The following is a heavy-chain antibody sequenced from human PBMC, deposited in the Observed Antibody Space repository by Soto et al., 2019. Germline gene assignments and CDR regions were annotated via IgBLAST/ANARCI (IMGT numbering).Heavy chain of an antibody. CDR3: ARVYSSGWYDNYYYYGMDV. Sequence: QVQLVQSGAEVKDPGASVKVSCKASGYTFTSYGVSWVRQAPGQGLEWMGWISAYNGNTNYAQKLQGRVTMTTDTSTSTAYMELRSLRSDDTAVYYCARVYSSGWYDNYYYYGMDVWGQGTTVTVSS. CDR2: ISAYNGNT. V-gene: IGHV1-18*01. J-gene: IGHJ6*02. D-gene: IGHD6-19*01. CDR1: GYTFTSYG.